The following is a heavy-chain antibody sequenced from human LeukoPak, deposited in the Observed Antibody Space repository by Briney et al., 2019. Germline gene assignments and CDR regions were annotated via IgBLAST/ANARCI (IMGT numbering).Heavy chain of an antibody. V-gene: IGHV3-9*01. CDR1: GFTFDDYA. D-gene: IGHD3-3*01. J-gene: IGHJ4*02. CDR3: AKEYLEWLPYFDY. CDR2: ISWNSGSI. Sequence: GGSLRLSCAASGFTFDDYAMHWVRQAPGKGLEWVSGISWNSGSIGYADSVKGRFTISRDNSKNTLYLQMNSLRAEDTAVYYCAKEYLEWLPYFDYWGQGTLVTVSS.